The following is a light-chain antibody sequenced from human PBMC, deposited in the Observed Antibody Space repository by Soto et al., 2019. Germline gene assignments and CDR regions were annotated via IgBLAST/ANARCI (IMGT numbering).Light chain of an antibody. V-gene: IGKV3-11*01. J-gene: IGKJ5*01. CDR3: QQYNTYST. Sequence: EIVLTQSPATLSLSPGERATFSCKASQSVGTSLAWFQQKPGQAPRLLIYDASVRATGIPARFSGSGSGTDFTLTISRLQPEDIATYYCQQYNTYSTFGQGTRLEIK. CDR2: DAS. CDR1: QSVGTS.